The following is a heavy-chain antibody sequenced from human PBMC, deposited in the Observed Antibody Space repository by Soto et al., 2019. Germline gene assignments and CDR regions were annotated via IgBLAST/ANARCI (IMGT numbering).Heavy chain of an antibody. D-gene: IGHD3-16*02. Sequence: QVQLVESGGGVVQPGRSLRLSCAASGFTFSSYGMHWVRQAPGKGLEWVAVIWYDGSNKYYAASVKGRLTISRDNSKNTLYLQMNSLRAEDTAVYYCARDMITFGGVISSPLHWFDPWGQGTLVTVSS. V-gene: IGHV3-33*01. CDR2: IWYDGSNK. CDR1: GFTFSSYG. J-gene: IGHJ5*02. CDR3: ARDMITFGGVISSPLHWFDP.